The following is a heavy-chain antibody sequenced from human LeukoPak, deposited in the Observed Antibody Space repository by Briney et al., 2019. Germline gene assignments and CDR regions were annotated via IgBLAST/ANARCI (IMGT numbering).Heavy chain of an antibody. CDR1: GDTFSSYA. CDR3: ATEGPRYSSSSQMFVP. Sequence: PSVKVSCMASGDTFSSYAISLVREARGQGLECVGRIITIFGTANYAEKFQGRGTHTTDESTSKAYMERRSLRSEDTPVYYCATEGPRYSSSSQMFVPWGQGTRDTVSS. CDR2: IITIFGTA. V-gene: IGHV1-69*05. D-gene: IGHD6-6*01. J-gene: IGHJ5*02.